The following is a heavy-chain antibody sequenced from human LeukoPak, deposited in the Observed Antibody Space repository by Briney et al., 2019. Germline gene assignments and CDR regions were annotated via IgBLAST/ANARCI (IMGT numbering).Heavy chain of an antibody. V-gene: IGHV3-30*18. CDR2: ISYDGGDK. CDR1: GFTFSSYG. Sequence: GGSLRLSCAASGFTFSSYGMHWVRQAPGKGLEWVALISYDGGDKYYAESMKGRITISRDNAENTLYLQMNNLRPDDTAFYFCVKEGVEYSYSYGDYWGQGTLVTVSS. J-gene: IGHJ4*02. CDR3: VKEGVEYSYSYGDY. D-gene: IGHD3-16*01.